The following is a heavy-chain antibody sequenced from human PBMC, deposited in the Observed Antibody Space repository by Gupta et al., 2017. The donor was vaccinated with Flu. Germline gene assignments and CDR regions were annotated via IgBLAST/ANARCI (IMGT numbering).Heavy chain of an antibody. CDR2: IYYSGST. J-gene: IGHJ5*02. V-gene: IGHV4-31*03. CDR3: ARELTMVRGVLDP. D-gene: IGHD3-10*01. Sequence: QVQLQESGPGLVKPSQTLSLTCPVSGGPISSGGYYWSWIRQHPGKGLEWIGYIYYSGSTYYNPSLKSRVTISVDTSKNQFSLKLSSVTAADTAVYYCARELTMVRGVLDPWGQGTLVTVSS. CDR1: GGPISSGGYY.